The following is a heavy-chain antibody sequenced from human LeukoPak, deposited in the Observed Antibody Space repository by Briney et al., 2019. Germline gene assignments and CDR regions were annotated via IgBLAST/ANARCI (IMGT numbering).Heavy chain of an antibody. D-gene: IGHD3-9*01. V-gene: IGHV1-69*04. Sequence: ASVKVSCKASGGTFSSYAISWVRQAPGQGLEWMGRIIPILGIANYAQKFQGRVTITADKSTSTAYMELSSLRSEDTAVYYCARDLARLRYFDWLSGEDYWGQGTLVTVSS. J-gene: IGHJ4*02. CDR3: ARDLARLRYFDWLSGEDY. CDR1: GGTFSSYA. CDR2: IIPILGIA.